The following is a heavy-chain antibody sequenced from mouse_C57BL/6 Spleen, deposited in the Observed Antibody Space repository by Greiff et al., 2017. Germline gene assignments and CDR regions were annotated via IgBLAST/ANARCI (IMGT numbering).Heavy chain of an antibody. CDR2: IYPRDGST. V-gene: IGHV1-78*01. J-gene: IGHJ2*01. Sequence: QVQLKESDAELVKPGASVKISCKVSGYTFTDHTIHWMKQRPEQGLEWIGYIYPRDGSTKYNEKFKGKATLTADKSSSTAYMQLNSLTSEDSAVXFCARARIFITTVVDYFDYWGQGTTLTVSS. CDR3: ARARIFITTVVDYFDY. D-gene: IGHD1-1*01. CDR1: GYTFTDHT.